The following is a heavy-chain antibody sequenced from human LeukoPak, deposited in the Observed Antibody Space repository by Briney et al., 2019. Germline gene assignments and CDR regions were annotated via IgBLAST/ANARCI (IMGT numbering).Heavy chain of an antibody. J-gene: IGHJ4*02. CDR1: GYTFTSYG. D-gene: IGHD1-20*01. Sequence: GASVKVSCKASGYTFTSYGISWVRQAPGQGLEWMGWISAYNGNTNYAQKLQGRVTVTTDTSTSTAYMELRSLRFDDTAVYYCARILNNWNDQGTFDYWGQGTLVTVSS. CDR2: ISAYNGNT. V-gene: IGHV1-18*01. CDR3: ARILNNWNDQGTFDY.